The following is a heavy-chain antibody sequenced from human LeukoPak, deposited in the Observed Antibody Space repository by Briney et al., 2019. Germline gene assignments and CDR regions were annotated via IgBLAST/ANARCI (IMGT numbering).Heavy chain of an antibody. CDR3: ARRGGAKTYYYGSGSSVDYYYYMDV. CDR2: ISAYNGDA. Sequence: ASVKVSCKASGYTFTSYGISWVRQVPGQGLEWMGWISAYNGDANYAQKLQGRVAITTDTSTSTAYMELRSLRSDDTAVYYCARRGGAKTYYYGSGSSVDYYYYMDVWGKGTTVTVS. V-gene: IGHV1-18*01. CDR1: GYTFTSYG. D-gene: IGHD3-10*01. J-gene: IGHJ6*03.